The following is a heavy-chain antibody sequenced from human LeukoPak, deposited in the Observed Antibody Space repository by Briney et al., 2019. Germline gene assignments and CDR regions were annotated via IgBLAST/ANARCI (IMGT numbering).Heavy chain of an antibody. D-gene: IGHD2-15*01. CDR2: ISFDGGNK. V-gene: IGHV3-30*18. CDR1: GFTFSSYG. Sequence: PGGSLRLSCAASGFTFSSYGMHWVRQAPGKGLEWVAVISFDGGNKYYADSVKGRFTISRDNSKNTLYLQMNSLRAEDTAVYYCAKGTGYCSGGSCYYGVDYWGQGTLVTVSS. CDR3: AKGTGYCSGGSCYYGVDY. J-gene: IGHJ4*02.